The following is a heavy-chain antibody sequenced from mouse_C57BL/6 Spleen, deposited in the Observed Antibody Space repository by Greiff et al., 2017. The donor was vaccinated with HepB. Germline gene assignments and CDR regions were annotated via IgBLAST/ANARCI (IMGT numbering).Heavy chain of an antibody. J-gene: IGHJ3*01. CDR1: GFNIKNTY. CDR2: IDPANGNT. V-gene: IGHV14-3*01. Sequence: EVQGVESVAELVRPGASVKLSCTASGFNIKNTYMHWVKQRPEQGLEWIGRIDPANGNTKYAPKFQGKATITADTSSNTAYLQLSSLTAEDTAIYYWATDSSVYWLAYGGQGTRVSVSA. CDR3: ATDSSVYWLAY. D-gene: IGHD3-2*02.